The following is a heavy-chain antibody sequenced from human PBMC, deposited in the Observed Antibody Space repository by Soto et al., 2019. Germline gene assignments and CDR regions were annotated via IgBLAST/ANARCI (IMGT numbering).Heavy chain of an antibody. V-gene: IGHV3-21*06. J-gene: IGHJ6*02. CDR2: ISPSSGTI. Sequence: EVHLVESGGGLVKPGGSLRLSCAVSGFTFSSCTMNWVRQAPGKGLEWVSSISPSSGTIYYADSVKGRFTISRDNAKNSLFLQMNSLRGEDTAVYYCSGCSGGACHKNYGMDVWGQGTTVTVSS. D-gene: IGHD2-15*01. CDR3: SGCSGGACHKNYGMDV. CDR1: GFTFSSCT.